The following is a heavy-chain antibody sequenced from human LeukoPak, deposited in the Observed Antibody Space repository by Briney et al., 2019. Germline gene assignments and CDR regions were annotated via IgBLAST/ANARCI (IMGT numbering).Heavy chain of an antibody. V-gene: IGHV3-9*01. CDR1: GFTFGDYA. CDR3: ARDRRNNYYYYMDV. J-gene: IGHJ6*03. Sequence: PGGSLRLSCAASGFTFGDYAMHWVRQAPGKGLEWVSGISWNSDSIGYADSVKGRFTISRDNAKNTLYLQMNSLRAEDTAVYYCARDRRNNYYYYMDVWGKGTTVTVSS. CDR2: ISWNSDSI.